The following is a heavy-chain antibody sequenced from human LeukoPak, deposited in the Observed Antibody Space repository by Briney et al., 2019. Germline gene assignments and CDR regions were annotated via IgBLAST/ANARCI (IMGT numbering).Heavy chain of an antibody. CDR3: ARDGIVGAAYYFDY. CDR1: GYSISSGYY. V-gene: IGHV4-38-2*02. J-gene: IGHJ4*02. D-gene: IGHD1-26*01. Sequence: SETLSLTCTVSGYSISSGYYWGWIRQPPGRGLEWIGSIYHSGSTYYNPSLKSRVTISVDTSKNQFSLKLSSVTAADTAVYYCARDGIVGAAYYFDYWGQGTLVTVSS. CDR2: IYHSGST.